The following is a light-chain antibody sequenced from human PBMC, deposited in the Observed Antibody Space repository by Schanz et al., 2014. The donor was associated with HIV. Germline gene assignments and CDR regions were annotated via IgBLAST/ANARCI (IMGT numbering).Light chain of an antibody. Sequence: QSALTQPASVSGSPGQSITISCTGTSSDVGGYNYVPWYQQHPGKAPKLMIYDVSNRPSGVPDRFSGSKSGNTASLTISGLQAEDEADYYCCSYAGSYTYVFGIGTKLTVL. CDR2: DVS. J-gene: IGLJ1*01. V-gene: IGLV2-11*01. CDR3: CSYAGSYTYV. CDR1: SSDVGGYNY.